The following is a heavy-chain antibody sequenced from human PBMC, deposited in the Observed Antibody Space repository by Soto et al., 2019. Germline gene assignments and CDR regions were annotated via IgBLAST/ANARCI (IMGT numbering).Heavy chain of an antibody. D-gene: IGHD6-13*01. CDR1: GFTFSRYS. CDR2: ITGDSSTM. J-gene: IGHJ5*02. V-gene: IGHV3-48*02. CDR3: ARDNGRADSFDP. Sequence: EVQVVESGGGLVQPGGSLRLSCAASGFTFSRYSMNWVRQAPGKGLEWISYITGDSSTMFYADSVKGRFTISRDNAKNSLFLQMNSLRDEDTAMYYCARDNGRADSFDPWGQGTLVTVSS.